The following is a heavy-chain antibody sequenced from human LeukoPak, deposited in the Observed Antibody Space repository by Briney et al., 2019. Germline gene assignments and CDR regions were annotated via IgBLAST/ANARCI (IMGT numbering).Heavy chain of an antibody. CDR1: GFTFSSYA. J-gene: IGHJ4*02. D-gene: IGHD5-12*01. CDR3: ATGYSGYDQLYYFDY. V-gene: IGHV3-30-3*01. CDR2: ISYDGSNK. Sequence: GGSLRLSCAGSGFTFSSYAMHWVRQAPGRGLEWVAVISYDGSNKYYADSVKGRFTISRDNSKNTLYLQMNSLRAEDTAVYYCATGYSGYDQLYYFDYWGQGTLVTVSS.